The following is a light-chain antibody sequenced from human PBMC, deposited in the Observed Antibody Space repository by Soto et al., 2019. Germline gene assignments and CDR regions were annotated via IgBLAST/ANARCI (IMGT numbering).Light chain of an antibody. J-gene: IGLJ2*01. Sequence: QSVLTQPPSASGSPGQSVTISCTGTSSDVGGSTYVSWYQQHPGKAPKLMIYEVSKRPSGVPDRFSGSKSGNMASLTVSGLQAEEEADYYCSSYAGSSNMIFGGGTKVTVL. CDR1: SSDVGGSTY. CDR2: EVS. V-gene: IGLV2-8*01. CDR3: SSYAGSSNMI.